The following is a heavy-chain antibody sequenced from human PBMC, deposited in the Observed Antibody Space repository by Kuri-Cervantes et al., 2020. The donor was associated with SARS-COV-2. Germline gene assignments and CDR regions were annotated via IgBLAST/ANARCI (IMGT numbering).Heavy chain of an antibody. D-gene: IGHD2-8*01. CDR2: IYWNDDK. CDR1: GFSLSTSGVG. J-gene: IGHJ6*02. Sequence: SGPTLVKPTQTLTLTSTFSGFSLSTSGVGVGWIRQPPGKALEWLALIYWNDDKRYSPSLKGRLTITKDTSKNQVVLTMTNMDPVDTATYYCARTYCTNGVCPYYYYGMDVWGQGTTVTVSS. CDR3: ARTYCTNGVCPYYYYGMDV. V-gene: IGHV2-5*01.